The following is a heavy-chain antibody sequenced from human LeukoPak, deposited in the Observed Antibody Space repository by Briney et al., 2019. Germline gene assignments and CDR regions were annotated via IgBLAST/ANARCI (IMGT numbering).Heavy chain of an antibody. CDR2: IKDDGSQK. V-gene: IGHV3-7*01. CDR3: ARYKLYHGAFDI. Sequence: GGSLRLSCAASGFTFSGFWMAWVRQAPGKELEWVANIKDDGSQKYYVDSVKGRFTISRDNAENSLYLQMNSLRAEDTAVYYCARYKLYHGAFDIWGQGTMVTVSS. D-gene: IGHD2-2*01. J-gene: IGHJ3*02. CDR1: GFTFSGFW.